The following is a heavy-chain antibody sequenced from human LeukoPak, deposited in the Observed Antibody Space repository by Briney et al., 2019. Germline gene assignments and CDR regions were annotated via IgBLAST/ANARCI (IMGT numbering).Heavy chain of an antibody. CDR3: ARGIYGSGSFSFDY. CDR2: IKQDGSEK. Sequence: GGSPRLSCAASGFTFSSYWMSWVRQAPGKGLEWVANIKQDGSEKYYVDSVKGRFTISRDNAKNSLYLQMNSLRAEDTAVYYCARGIYGSGSFSFDYWGQGTLVTVSS. D-gene: IGHD3-10*01. J-gene: IGHJ4*02. CDR1: GFTFSSYW. V-gene: IGHV3-7*01.